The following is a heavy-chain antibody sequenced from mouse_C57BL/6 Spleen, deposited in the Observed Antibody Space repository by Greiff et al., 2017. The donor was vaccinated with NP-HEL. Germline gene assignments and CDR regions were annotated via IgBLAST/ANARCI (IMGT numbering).Heavy chain of an antibody. CDR1: GYSFTYYN. CDR2: INPNYGTT. V-gene: IGHV1-39*01. J-gene: IGHJ4*01. Sequence: QPPPPGPELVKPGASGKIFRKGSGYSFTYYNMNWVKQSNGKSLEWIGVINPNYGTTSYNQKFKGKATLTVDQSSSTAYMQLNSLTSEDSAVYYCVGAMDYWGQGTSVTVSS. CDR3: VGAMDY.